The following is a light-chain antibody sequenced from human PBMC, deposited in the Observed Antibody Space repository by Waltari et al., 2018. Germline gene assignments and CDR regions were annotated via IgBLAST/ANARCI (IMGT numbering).Light chain of an antibody. V-gene: IGKV1-5*03. Sequence: DIQMTQSPSTLSASVGDRVTFTCRAGQNIGNSLAWYQQKPGEAPKLLIFRGSSLESGVPSRFSGSGSGTEFALTITSLQPDDFATYYCQQYSSFSGTFGQGTKLEIK. J-gene: IGKJ2*02. CDR1: QNIGNS. CDR3: QQYSSFSGT. CDR2: RGS.